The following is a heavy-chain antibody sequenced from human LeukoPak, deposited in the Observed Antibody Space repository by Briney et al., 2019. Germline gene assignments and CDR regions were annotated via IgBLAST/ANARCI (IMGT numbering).Heavy chain of an antibody. D-gene: IGHD7-27*01. CDR2: IYFGERT. J-gene: IGHJ5*02. CDR3: PRIPGDRPHH. Sequence: SETLSLTCTVSGASITSYYWTWIRQPPGKGLEWVGYIYFGERTNYNPSLKRRATISIDTSKKQSSLNRKSVTAADHAADYCPRIPGDRPHHWGQGTLHPVS. CDR1: GASITSYY. V-gene: IGHV4-59*01.